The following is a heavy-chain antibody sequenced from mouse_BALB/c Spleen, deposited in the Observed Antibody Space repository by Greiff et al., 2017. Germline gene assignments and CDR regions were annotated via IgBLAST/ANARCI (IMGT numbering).Heavy chain of an antibody. Sequence: QVQLKESGAELVKPGASVKLSCKASGYTFTSYYMYWVKQRPGQGLEWIGEINPSNGGTNFNEKFKSKATLTVDKSSSTAYMQLSSLTSEDSAVYYCTTAIYYGSSMDYWGQGTSVTVSS. CDR2: INPSNGGT. J-gene: IGHJ4*01. CDR3: TTAIYYGSSMDY. D-gene: IGHD2-2*01. V-gene: IGHV1S81*02. CDR1: GYTFTSYY.